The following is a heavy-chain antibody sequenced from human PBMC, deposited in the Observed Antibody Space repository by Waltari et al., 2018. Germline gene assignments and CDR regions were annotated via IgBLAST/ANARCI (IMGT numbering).Heavy chain of an antibody. D-gene: IGHD3-10*01. CDR2: LDPEDEET. V-gene: IGHV1-24*01. Sequence: QVQLVQSGAEVRQPGASVKVSCTVSGSSLSELSMHWVRQAPGKGLEWVGGLDPEDEETVYAQKFQGRVTMTEDTSTDTAYMELSSLRSDDTAVYYCTTDIMLRVFSNVWGQGTTVTVSS. J-gene: IGHJ6*02. CDR3: TTDIMLRVFSNV. CDR1: GSSLSELS.